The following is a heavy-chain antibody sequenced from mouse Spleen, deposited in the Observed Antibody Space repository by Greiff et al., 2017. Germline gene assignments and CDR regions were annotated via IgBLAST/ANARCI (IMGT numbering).Heavy chain of an antibody. CDR3: ARKKYGNSWFAY. CDR1: GFSLTNYA. V-gene: IGHV2-4-1*01. CDR2: IWSDGST. Sequence: VKVVESGPGLVAPSQSLSITCTVSGFSLTNYAVHWVRQSPGKGLEWLGVIWSDGSTDYNAAFISRLSISKDNSKSQVFFKMNSLQADDTAIYYCARKKYGNSWFAYWGQGTLVTVSA. D-gene: IGHD2-10*02. J-gene: IGHJ3*01.